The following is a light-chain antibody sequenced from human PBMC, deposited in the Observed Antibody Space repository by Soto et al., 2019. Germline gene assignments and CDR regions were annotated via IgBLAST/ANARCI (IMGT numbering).Light chain of an antibody. J-gene: IGKJ1*01. V-gene: IGKV3-11*01. Sequence: EVVLTQSPATLSLSPGERATLSCRASQSVTRYLALFQQRPGQAPRLLIYDASTRAAGTPARFSGSGSGTDFTLTISGLQSEDFATYYCQQSYRRWTFGQGTKVEIK. CDR2: DAS. CDR3: QQSYRRWT. CDR1: QSVTRY.